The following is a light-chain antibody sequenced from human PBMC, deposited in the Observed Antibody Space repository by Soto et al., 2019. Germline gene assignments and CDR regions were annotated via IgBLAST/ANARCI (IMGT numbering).Light chain of an antibody. V-gene: IGKV3-20*01. J-gene: IGKJ1*01. CDR1: QSVSTNF. CDR3: QQDGRTSWT. CDR2: GAS. Sequence: EIVLTQSPGALSLSPGEGATLSCRASQSVSTNFFAWYQQKPGQAPRLLIYGASTRATGIPDRFSGSGSGTDFTLTISRLEPEDFAVYSCQQDGRTSWTFVQGTKV.